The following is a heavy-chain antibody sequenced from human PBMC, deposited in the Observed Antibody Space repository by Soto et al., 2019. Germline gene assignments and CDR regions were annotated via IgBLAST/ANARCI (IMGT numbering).Heavy chain of an antibody. CDR3: ARDRGGGSSWTD. J-gene: IGHJ4*02. V-gene: IGHV1-69*12. CDR2: IIPIFGTA. D-gene: IGHD6-13*01. Sequence: QVQLVQSGAEVKKPGSSVKVSCKASGGTFSSYAISWVRQAPGQGLEWMGGIIPIFGTANYAQKFQGRVTITEEETTRTAYMELSSLRSGDTAVYYCARDRGGGSSWTDWGQGPLVTVSS. CDR1: GGTFSSYA.